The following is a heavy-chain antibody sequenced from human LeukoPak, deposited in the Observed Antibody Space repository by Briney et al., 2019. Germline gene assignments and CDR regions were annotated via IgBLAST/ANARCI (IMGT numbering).Heavy chain of an antibody. Sequence: GESLRISCKCSGYSFTSYWISWGRQPRGKGEEWMVRIDPSDSYTNYSPSFPGHVTISADKSISTAYLQWSSLKASDTAMYYCARYGSGSLRFDPWGQGTLVTVSS. CDR2: IDPSDSYT. CDR3: ARYGSGSLRFDP. D-gene: IGHD3-10*01. CDR1: GYSFTSYW. J-gene: IGHJ5*02. V-gene: IGHV5-10-1*01.